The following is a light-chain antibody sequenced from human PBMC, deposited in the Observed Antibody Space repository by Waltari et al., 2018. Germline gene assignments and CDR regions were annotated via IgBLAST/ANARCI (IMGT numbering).Light chain of an antibody. CDR1: SSNIGNNA. V-gene: IGLV1-36*01. CDR3: AAWDDSLNGWV. CDR2: YEY. Sequence: QSVLTQPPSVSEAPRQRVTISCSGSSSNIGNNAVNWYQQPPGKGPKLLIYYEYLLPSGVSDRFSGSKSGTSASLAISGLQSEDEADYYCAAWDDSLNGWVFGGGTKLTVL. J-gene: IGLJ3*02.